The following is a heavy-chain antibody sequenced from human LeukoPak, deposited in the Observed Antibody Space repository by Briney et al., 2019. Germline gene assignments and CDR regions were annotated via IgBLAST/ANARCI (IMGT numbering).Heavy chain of an antibody. V-gene: IGHV1-46*01. D-gene: IGHD6-6*01. J-gene: IGHJ4*02. CDR1: RYTFTSYY. CDR2: INPSGGST. CDR3: AREGTGSGAARRFDY. Sequence: ASVKVSCKASRYTFTSYYMHWVRQAPGQGLEWMGIINPSGGSTSYAQKFRGRVTMTRDMSTSTVYMELSSLRSEDTAVYYCAREGTGSGAARRFDYWGQGTLVTVSS.